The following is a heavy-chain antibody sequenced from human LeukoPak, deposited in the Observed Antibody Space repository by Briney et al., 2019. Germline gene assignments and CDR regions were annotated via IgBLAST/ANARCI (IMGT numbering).Heavy chain of an antibody. D-gene: IGHD6-6*01. CDR1: GGSISTYY. CDR3: ARGGAARLHFQN. J-gene: IGHJ1*01. CDR2: IYHSGST. Sequence: SETLSLTCTVSGGSISTYYWNWIRQPPGKGLEWIGYIYHSGSTNYNPSLQSRVTISVDTTKNQFSLNLNSVTAADTAVYYCARGGAARLHFQNWGQGTLVTVSS. V-gene: IGHV4-59*01.